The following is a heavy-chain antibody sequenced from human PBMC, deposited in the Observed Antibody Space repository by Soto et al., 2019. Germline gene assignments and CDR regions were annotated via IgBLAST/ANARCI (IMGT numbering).Heavy chain of an antibody. J-gene: IGHJ5*02. CDR3: ARDAALAVAGTGWFDP. Sequence: SETLSLTCTVSGGSISSYYWSWIRQPPGKGLEWIGYIYYSGSTNYNPSLKSRVTISVDTSKNQFSLKLSSVTAADTAVYYCARDAALAVAGTGWFDPWGQGTLVTVS. D-gene: IGHD6-19*01. CDR2: IYYSGST. V-gene: IGHV4-59*01. CDR1: GGSISSYY.